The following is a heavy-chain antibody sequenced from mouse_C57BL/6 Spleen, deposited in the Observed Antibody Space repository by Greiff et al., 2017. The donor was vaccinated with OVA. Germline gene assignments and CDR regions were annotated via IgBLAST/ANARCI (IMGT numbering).Heavy chain of an antibody. J-gene: IGHJ3*01. D-gene: IGHD2-1*01. CDR3: ATYGNYVGWFAY. CDR2: IDPSDSYT. Sequence: VQLQQPGAELVRPGTSVKLSCKASGYTFTSYWMHWVKQRPGQGLEWTGVIDPSDSYTNYNQKFKGKATWTVETSSRPAYMQISSLTSEDSAVYYCATYGNYVGWFAYWGQGTRVTVAA. V-gene: IGHV1-59*01. CDR1: GYTFTSYW.